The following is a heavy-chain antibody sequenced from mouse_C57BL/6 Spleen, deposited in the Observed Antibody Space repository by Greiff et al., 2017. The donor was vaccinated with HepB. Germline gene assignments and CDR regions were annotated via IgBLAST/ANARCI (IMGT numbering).Heavy chain of an antibody. Sequence: QVQLQQPGAELVMPGASVKLSCKASGYTFTSYWMHWVKQRPGQGLEWIGEIDPSDSYTNYNQKFKGKSTLTVDKSSSPAYMQLSSLTSEEYAVYYCARADYGSRRDFDYWGQGTTLTVSS. CDR2: IDPSDSYT. CDR3: ARADYGSRRDFDY. V-gene: IGHV1-69*01. J-gene: IGHJ2*01. CDR1: GYTFTSYW. D-gene: IGHD1-1*01.